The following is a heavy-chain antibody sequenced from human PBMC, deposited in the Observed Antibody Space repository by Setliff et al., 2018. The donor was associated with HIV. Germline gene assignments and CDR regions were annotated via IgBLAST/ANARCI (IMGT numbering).Heavy chain of an antibody. V-gene: IGHV3-74*01. CDR1: GFTFSSYW. CDR3: ARSGTYYDFWSAHPGYHYYMDV. CDR2: INSDGSTT. J-gene: IGHJ6*03. Sequence: PGESLKISCAASGFTFSSYWMHWVRQAPGKGLVWVSRINSDGSTTTYADSVKGRFTISRDNAKNTLYLQMNSLRAEDTAVYYCARSGTYYDFWSAHPGYHYYMDVWGKGTTVTVSS. D-gene: IGHD3-3*01.